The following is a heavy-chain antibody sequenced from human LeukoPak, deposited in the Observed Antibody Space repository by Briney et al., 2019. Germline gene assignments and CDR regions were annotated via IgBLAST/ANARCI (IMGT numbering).Heavy chain of an antibody. Sequence: GGSLRLSCAASGFTFNSHWMSLVRQAPGKGLEWVANIKEDGSEKHYVDSVKGRFTISRDNAKDSLYLQMNSLRAEDTAVYYCARDVRAGSLDYWGQGTLVTVSS. J-gene: IGHJ4*02. CDR1: GFTFNSHW. D-gene: IGHD3-10*02. CDR2: IKEDGSEK. V-gene: IGHV3-7*01. CDR3: ARDVRAGSLDY.